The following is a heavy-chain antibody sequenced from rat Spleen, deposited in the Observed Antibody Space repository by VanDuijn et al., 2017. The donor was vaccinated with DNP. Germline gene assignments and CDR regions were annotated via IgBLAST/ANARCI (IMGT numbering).Heavy chain of an antibody. CDR1: GFTFSDYY. CDR3: ARHGRRVFDY. D-gene: IGHD1-11*01. J-gene: IGHJ2*01. Sequence: EVQLVESGGGLVQPGRSLKLSCAASGFTFSDYYMAWVRQAPKKGLEWVATISTSGGRTYYPDSVKGRFTISRDNAKSTLYLQMDSLRSEDTATYYCARHGRRVFDYWGQGVMVTVSS. V-gene: IGHV5-25*01. CDR2: ISTSGGRT.